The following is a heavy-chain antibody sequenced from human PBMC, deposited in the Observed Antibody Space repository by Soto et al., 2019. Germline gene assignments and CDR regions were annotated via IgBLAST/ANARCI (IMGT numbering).Heavy chain of an antibody. V-gene: IGHV4-39*01. J-gene: IGHJ4*02. CDR1: GVSISSSSYY. D-gene: IGHD3-22*01. Sequence: SETLSLTCTVSGVSISSSSYYWGWIRQPPGKGLEWIGSIYYSGSTYYNPSLKSRVTISVDTSKNQFSLKLSSVTAADTAVYYCLGIYDSSGYYSDYWGQGTLVTVSS. CDR2: IYYSGST. CDR3: LGIYDSSGYYSDY.